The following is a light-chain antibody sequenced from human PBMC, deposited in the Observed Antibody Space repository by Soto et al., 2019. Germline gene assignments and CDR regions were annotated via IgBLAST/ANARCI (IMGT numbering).Light chain of an antibody. Sequence: QSVLTQPPSVSGAPGQRVTISCTGSSSNSGAGYDVHWYQQLPGTAPKLLIYGNSNRPSGVPDRFSGSKSGTSASLAITGLQAEDEADYYCQSYDSSLSAYVVFGGGTKLTVL. CDR3: QSYDSSLSAYVV. CDR1: SSNSGAGYD. CDR2: GNS. V-gene: IGLV1-40*01. J-gene: IGLJ2*01.